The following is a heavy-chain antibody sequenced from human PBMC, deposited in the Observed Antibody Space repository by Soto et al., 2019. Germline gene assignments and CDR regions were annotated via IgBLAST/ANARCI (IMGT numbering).Heavy chain of an antibody. CDR1: GGSISSSNW. J-gene: IGHJ4*02. V-gene: IGHV4-4*02. CDR2: IYHSGST. Sequence: QVQLQESGPGLVKPSGTLSLTCAVSGGSISSSNWWSWVRQPPGKGLEWIGEIYHSGSTNYNPSLKSRVTISVDKSKNQFSLKLSSVTAADTAVYSCARTPWDGYTGYYFDYWGQGTLVTVSS. CDR3: ARTPWDGYTGYYFDY. D-gene: IGHD5-18*01.